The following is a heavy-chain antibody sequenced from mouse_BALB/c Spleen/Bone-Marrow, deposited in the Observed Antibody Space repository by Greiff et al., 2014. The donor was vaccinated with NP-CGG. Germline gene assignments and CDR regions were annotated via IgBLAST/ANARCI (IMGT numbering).Heavy chain of an antibody. D-gene: IGHD1-1*01. V-gene: IGHV3-1*02. Sequence: EVQVVESGPDLVKPSQSLSLTRTVTGYSITSGYSWLWIRQFPGNKLEWMGYIHYSGSTNYNPSLKSRISITRDTSKNQFFLQLNSVTTEDTATYYCARIYYGSSYDYWGQGTTLTVSS. J-gene: IGHJ2*01. CDR3: ARIYYGSSYDY. CDR2: IHYSGST. CDR1: GYSITSGYS.